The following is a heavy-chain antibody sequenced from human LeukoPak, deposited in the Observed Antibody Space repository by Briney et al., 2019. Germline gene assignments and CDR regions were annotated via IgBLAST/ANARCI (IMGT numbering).Heavy chain of an antibody. V-gene: IGHV4-34*01. CDR3: ARVPSKSTDY. Sequence: SETLSLTCAVYGGSFSGYYWSWIRQPPGKGLEWIGEINHSGSTNYNPSLKSRVTTSVDTSKNQFSLKLSSVTAADTAVYYCARVPSKSTDYWGQGTLVTVSS. D-gene: IGHD2-2*01. J-gene: IGHJ4*02. CDR1: GGSFSGYY. CDR2: INHSGST.